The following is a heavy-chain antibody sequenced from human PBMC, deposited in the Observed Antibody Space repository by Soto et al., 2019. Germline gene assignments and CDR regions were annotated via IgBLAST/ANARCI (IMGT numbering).Heavy chain of an antibody. D-gene: IGHD3-10*01. CDR2: ISYDGSNK. CDR1: GFTFSSYG. Sequence: GGSLRLSCAAAGFTFSSYGMHWVRQAPGKGLEWVAVISYDGSNKYYADSVKGRFTISRDNSKNTLYLQMNSLRAEDTAVYYCAPWFGAFDYWGQGTLVTVSS. V-gene: IGHV3-30*03. CDR3: APWFGAFDY. J-gene: IGHJ4*02.